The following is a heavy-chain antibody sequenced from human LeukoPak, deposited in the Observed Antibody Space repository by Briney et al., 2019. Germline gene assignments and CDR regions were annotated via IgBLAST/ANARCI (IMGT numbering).Heavy chain of an antibody. J-gene: IGHJ3*02. CDR2: ISDSGSTT. D-gene: IGHD6-13*01. Sequence: PGGSLRLSCAASGFTLSSYEMNWVRQAPGKGLEWISYISDSGSTTYYADSVTGRFSISRNNAKNLLYLQMNSLRAEDTAVYYCAIIGYSNWGDALDIWGQGTMVTASS. V-gene: IGHV3-48*03. CDR1: GFTLSSYE. CDR3: AIIGYSNWGDALDI.